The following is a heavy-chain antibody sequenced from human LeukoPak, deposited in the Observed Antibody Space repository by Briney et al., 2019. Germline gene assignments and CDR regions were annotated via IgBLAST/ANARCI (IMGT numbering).Heavy chain of an antibody. CDR3: AGDKTTGRWYEIDY. D-gene: IGHD6-13*01. CDR2: ISNDGDT. V-gene: IGHV3-53*01. J-gene: IGHJ4*02. CDR1: GFSVSSNY. Sequence: GGSLRLSCAASGFSVSSNYMIWVRQGPGKGLEGVSVISNDGDTYYADSVKGRFTISRDTSKNTGSLQMNSLRAEDTAVYYCAGDKTTGRWYEIDYWGQGTLVTVSS.